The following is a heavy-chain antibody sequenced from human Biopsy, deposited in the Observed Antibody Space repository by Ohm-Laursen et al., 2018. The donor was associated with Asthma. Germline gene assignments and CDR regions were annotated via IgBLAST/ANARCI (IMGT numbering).Heavy chain of an antibody. CDR3: AHFKMSTSMAFDY. V-gene: IGHV2-5*02. CDR1: GFSLSTSGVG. CDR2: TYWDADK. D-gene: IGHD5-24*01. J-gene: IGHJ4*02. Sequence: TQTLTLTCSFSGFSLSTSGVGVGWIRQPPGKALDWLALTYWDADKRYSPSLKTRHTITKDTSNNQVVLTLTNVDPVDTATYYCAHFKMSTSMAFDYWGPGTVVTVSS.